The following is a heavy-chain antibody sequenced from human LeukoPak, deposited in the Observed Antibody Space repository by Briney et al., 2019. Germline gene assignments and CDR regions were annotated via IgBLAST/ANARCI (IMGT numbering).Heavy chain of an antibody. CDR2: FDPEDGET. Sequence: ASVKDSCMVSRYTLTELSMHWVRQAPGKGREWMGGFDPEDGETISAQKFQGRVTMTEDTSTDTAYIELSSLRSEDTAVYSCATATMVRGDIISNWFDPWGQGTLVTVSS. D-gene: IGHD3-10*01. CDR1: RYTLTELS. J-gene: IGHJ5*02. V-gene: IGHV1-24*01. CDR3: ATATMVRGDIISNWFDP.